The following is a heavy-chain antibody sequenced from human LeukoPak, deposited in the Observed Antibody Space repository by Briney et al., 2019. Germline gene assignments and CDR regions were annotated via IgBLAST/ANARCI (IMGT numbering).Heavy chain of an antibody. CDR2: MNPNSGNT. CDR3: ARGRSGSYDFWSGYFSRPHRALQSTNWFDP. Sequence: ASVKVSCKASGYTFTSYDINWVRQATGQGLEWMGWMNPNSGNTGYAQKFQGRVTMTRNTSISTAYMELSSLRSEDTAVYCCARGRSGSYDFWSGYFSRPHRALQSTNWFDPWGQGTLVTVSS. D-gene: IGHD3-3*01. J-gene: IGHJ5*02. CDR1: GYTFTSYD. V-gene: IGHV1-8*01.